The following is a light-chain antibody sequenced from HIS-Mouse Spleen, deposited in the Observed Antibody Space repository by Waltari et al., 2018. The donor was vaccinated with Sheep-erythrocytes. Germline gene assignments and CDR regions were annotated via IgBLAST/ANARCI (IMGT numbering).Light chain of an antibody. CDR3: CSYAGSSTPWV. V-gene: IGLV2-23*01. CDR1: SSEVGSYNL. Sequence: QSALTQPASVSGSPGQSITISCTGTSSEVGSYNLVSWYQQHPGKAPKLMIYEGSKRPSGVSNRFSGSKSGNTASLTLSGLQAEDEADYYCCSYAGSSTPWVFGGGTKLTVL. CDR2: EGS. J-gene: IGLJ3*02.